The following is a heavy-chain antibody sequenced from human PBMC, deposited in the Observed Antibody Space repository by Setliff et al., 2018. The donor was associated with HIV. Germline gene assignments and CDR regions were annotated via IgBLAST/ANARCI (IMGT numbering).Heavy chain of an antibody. D-gene: IGHD4-17*01. CDR1: GYTFTSYG. V-gene: IGHV7-4-1*02. Sequence: ASVKVSCKASGYTFTSYGISWVRQAPGQGLEWMGRINANSGSPTYAQAFTGRFFFSVDTAVATAYLQINNLKTEDTAVYFCARGLYGDYGGDLNWLDPWGHGTQVTVSS. CDR3: ARGLYGDYGGDLNWLDP. J-gene: IGHJ5*02. CDR2: INANSGSP.